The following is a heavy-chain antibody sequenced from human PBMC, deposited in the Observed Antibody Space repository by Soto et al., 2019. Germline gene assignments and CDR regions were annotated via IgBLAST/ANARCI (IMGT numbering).Heavy chain of an antibody. V-gene: IGHV3-23*01. CDR3: ANPPGGFCDTAMVRGYFYGRDV. D-gene: IGHD5-18*01. CDR2: ISGSGGST. J-gene: IGHJ6*02. CDR1: GFTFSSYA. Sequence: EVQLLESGGGLVQPGGSLRLSCAASGFTFSSYAMSWVRQAPGKGLEWVSAISGSGGSTYYADSVKGRFTIARDNSKNALYLQMNSLRAEDTAVYYCANPPGGFCDTAMVRGYFYGRDVWGQGTTVTVSS.